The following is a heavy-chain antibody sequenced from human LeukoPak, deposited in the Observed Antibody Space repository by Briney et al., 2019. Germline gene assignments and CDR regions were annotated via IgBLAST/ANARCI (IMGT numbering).Heavy chain of an antibody. CDR1: GFTFSSYS. CDR2: ISSTGGTI. J-gene: IGHJ3*02. Sequence: HPGGSLRLSCAASGFTFSSYSMNWVRQAPGKGLEWVSFISSTGGTIYYADSVKGRFTVSRDNGKNSLLLQMNSLRAEDTALYYCARGYSRAAFDIWGQGTVVAVSS. D-gene: IGHD2-15*01. CDR3: ARGYSRAAFDI. V-gene: IGHV3-48*01.